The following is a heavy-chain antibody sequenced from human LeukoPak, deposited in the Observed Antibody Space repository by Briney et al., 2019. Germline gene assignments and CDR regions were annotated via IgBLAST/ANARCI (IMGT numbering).Heavy chain of an antibody. Sequence: ASVKVSCKASGYTFTGYYMHWVRQAPGQGLEWMGWINPNSGGTNYAQTFQGRVTMTRDTSISTACMELSRLRSEDMAVYYCARNKGSPTLDYFDYWGQGTLVTVSS. CDR3: ARNKGSPTLDYFDY. CDR2: INPNSGGT. CDR1: GYTFTGYY. J-gene: IGHJ4*02. V-gene: IGHV1-2*02.